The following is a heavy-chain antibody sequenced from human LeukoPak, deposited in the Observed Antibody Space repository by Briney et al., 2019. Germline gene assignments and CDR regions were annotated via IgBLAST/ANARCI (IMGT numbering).Heavy chain of an antibody. D-gene: IGHD3-3*01. Sequence: SETLSLTCTVSGGSISSSSYYWGWIRQPPGKGLEWIGSIYYSGSTYYNPSLKSRVTISVDTSKNQFSLKLSSVTAADTAVYYCAREDYDFWSGKNAFDIWGQGAMVTVSS. CDR2: IYYSGST. CDR1: GGSISSSSYY. CDR3: AREDYDFWSGKNAFDI. V-gene: IGHV4-39*07. J-gene: IGHJ3*02.